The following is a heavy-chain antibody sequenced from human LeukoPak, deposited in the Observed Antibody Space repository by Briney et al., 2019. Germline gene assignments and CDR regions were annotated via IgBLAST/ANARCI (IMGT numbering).Heavy chain of an antibody. J-gene: IGHJ5*02. CDR3: ARQYTSSYLGWFDP. D-gene: IGHD6-13*01. V-gene: IGHV5-51*01. CDR2: IYPGDSDT. CDR1: GYSFTSYW. Sequence: GESLKISCKASGYSFTSYWIGWVRPMPGKGLEWMGIIYPGDSDTRYSPSFQGQVTISADKSISTAYLQWSSLKASDTAMYYCARQYTSSYLGWFDPWGQGTLVTVSS.